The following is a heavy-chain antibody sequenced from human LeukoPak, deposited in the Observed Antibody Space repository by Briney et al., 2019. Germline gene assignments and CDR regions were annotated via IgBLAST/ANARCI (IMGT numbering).Heavy chain of an antibody. CDR1: DGSISSSNYY. Sequence: SEALSLTCTVSDGSISSSNYYWAWIRQPPGKGLEWIANIFYTGNTYYNPSLKSRVTISIDTSKNQFSLRLNSVTATDTAVYYCARLNKPGWFDPWGQGTLVTVSS. CDR3: ARLNKPGWFDP. D-gene: IGHD1-14*01. CDR2: IFYTGNT. V-gene: IGHV4-39*01. J-gene: IGHJ5*02.